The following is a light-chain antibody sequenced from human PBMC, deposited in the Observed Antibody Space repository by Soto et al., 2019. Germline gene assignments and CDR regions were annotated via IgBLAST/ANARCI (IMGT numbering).Light chain of an antibody. J-gene: IGKJ1*01. CDR2: VAS. V-gene: IGKV3-15*01. CDR1: QSVGSN. CDR3: QQYNNWPPT. Sequence: EIVMTQSPATLSVSPGERVTLSCRASQSVGSNVVWYQQKPGQAPRLLFYVASTRATGIPASFSASGSGTEFTLTISSLQSEDLAVYHCQQYNNWPPTFGQGTKVEIK.